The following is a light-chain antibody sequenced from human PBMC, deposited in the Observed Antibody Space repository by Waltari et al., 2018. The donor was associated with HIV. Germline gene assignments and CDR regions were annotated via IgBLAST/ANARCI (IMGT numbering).Light chain of an antibody. CDR1: AGPVTSGSF. Sequence: QTLVTQEPSLTVSPGGTVTLTCDSSAGPVTSGSFANWFQLKPGQPPKALIFAATKAHSWTPARCSGGLLGDKAVLTVSGVRPEDEADYYCLLYFSGFRPNWVFGGGTKLTVL. V-gene: IGLV7-43*01. CDR2: AAT. CDR3: LLYFSGFRPNWV. J-gene: IGLJ3*02.